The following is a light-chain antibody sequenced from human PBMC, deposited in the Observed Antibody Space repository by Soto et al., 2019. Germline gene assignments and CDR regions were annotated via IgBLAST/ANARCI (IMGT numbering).Light chain of an antibody. J-gene: IGKJ4*01. CDR2: GAS. CDR1: QSVSSSY. V-gene: IGKV3-20*01. CDR3: QQYGSSPPLT. Sequence: EIVLTQSPGTLSLSPGERATLSCRASQSVSSSYLAWYQQKPGQAPRLLIYGASSRATGIPDRFSGSGSGTDFTLTISRLETEDVAVYYCQQYGSSPPLTFGGGPKVEIK.